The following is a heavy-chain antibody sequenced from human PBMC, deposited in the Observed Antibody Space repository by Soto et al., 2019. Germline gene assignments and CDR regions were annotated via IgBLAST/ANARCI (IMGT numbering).Heavy chain of an antibody. V-gene: IGHV3-48*02. CDR3: AVGGDHTPDD. J-gene: IGHJ4*02. D-gene: IGHD3-16*01. CDR1: GFTFSRYN. CDR2: ISYGSDAK. Sequence: EVQLVESGGGLVQPGGSLRLSCAASGFTFSRYNMNWVRQAPGKGLEWISYISYGSDAKYYIDSVKGRFTISRGNAKSALELAMDGLRNEDTGFHLCAVGGDHTPDDWGQGALVTVSS.